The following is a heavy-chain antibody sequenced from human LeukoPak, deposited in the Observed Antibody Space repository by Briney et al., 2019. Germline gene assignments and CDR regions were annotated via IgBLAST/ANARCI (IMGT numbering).Heavy chain of an antibody. V-gene: IGHV4-38-2*02. CDR2: IYYSGST. CDR3: ARDGPYYYDSSGYYYGGGGEYYFDY. Sequence: GSLRLSCAASGFTFSSYAMSWIRQPPGKGLEWIGSIYYSGSTYYNPSLKSRVTISVDTSKNQFSLKLSSVTAADTAVYYCARDGPYYYDSSGYYYGGGGEYYFDYWGQGTLVTVSS. D-gene: IGHD3-22*01. CDR1: GFTFSSYA. J-gene: IGHJ4*02.